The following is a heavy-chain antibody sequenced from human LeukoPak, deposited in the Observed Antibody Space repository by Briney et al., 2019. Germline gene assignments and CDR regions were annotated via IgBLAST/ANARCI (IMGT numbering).Heavy chain of an antibody. CDR2: ISSSSSYI. D-gene: IGHD6-19*01. V-gene: IGHV3-21*01. J-gene: IGHJ3*02. CDR3: ARAEVFRDSSGWTTSDDAFDI. Sequence: GGSLRLSCAASGFTFSSYSMNWVRQAPGKGLEWVSSISSSSSYIYYADSVKGRFTISRDNAKNSLYLQMNSLRAEDTAVYYCARAEVFRDSSGWTTSDDAFDIWGQGTMVTVSS. CDR1: GFTFSSYS.